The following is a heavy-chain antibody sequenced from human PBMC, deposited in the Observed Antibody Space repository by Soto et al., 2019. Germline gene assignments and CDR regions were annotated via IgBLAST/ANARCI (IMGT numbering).Heavy chain of an antibody. CDR2: INGANGNT. V-gene: IGHV1-3*01. D-gene: IGHD1-1*01. CDR1: GYSFSTYS. Sequence: QVQVVQSGAEVKKPGASVKVSCKASGYSFSTYSMHWVRQAPGQGLEWMGWINGANGNTRYSQKFKDRVSISRDTPANTGYMELRSLRSEDTAVYYWARGKGMEENYYYPGMDLWGPGTTVIVSS. J-gene: IGHJ6*02. CDR3: ARGKGMEENYYYPGMDL.